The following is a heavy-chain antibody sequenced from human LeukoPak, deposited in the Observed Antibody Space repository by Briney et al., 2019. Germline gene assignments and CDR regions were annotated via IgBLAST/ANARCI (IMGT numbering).Heavy chain of an antibody. D-gene: IGHD6-13*01. CDR3: ARERYSSSWYDY. Sequence: PSETLSLTCTVSGGSISSSSYYWGWIRQPAGKGLEWIGRIYTSGSTNYNPSLKSRVTMSVDTSKNQFSLKLSSVTAADTAVYYCARERYSSSWYDYWGQGTLVTVSS. J-gene: IGHJ4*02. V-gene: IGHV4-61*02. CDR2: IYTSGST. CDR1: GGSISSSSYY.